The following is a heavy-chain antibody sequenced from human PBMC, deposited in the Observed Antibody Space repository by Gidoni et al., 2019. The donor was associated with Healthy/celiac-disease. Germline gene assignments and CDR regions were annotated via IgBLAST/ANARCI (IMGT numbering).Heavy chain of an antibody. D-gene: IGHD3-22*01. J-gene: IGHJ4*02. Sequence: EVQLVESGGGLVQPGRSLKRSCPASGFTFDAYALHWVRQVPGKGLEWVSGISWNSGSIGYADSVKGRFTISRDNAKNSLYLQMNSLRAEDTALYYCAKDQWHYDSSGYYYWGQGTLVTVSS. CDR2: ISWNSGSI. CDR1: GFTFDAYA. CDR3: AKDQWHYDSSGYYY. V-gene: IGHV3-9*01.